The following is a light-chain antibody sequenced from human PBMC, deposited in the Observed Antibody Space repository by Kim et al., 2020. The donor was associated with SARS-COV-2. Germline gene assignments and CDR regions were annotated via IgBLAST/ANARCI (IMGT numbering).Light chain of an antibody. CDR3: QQRTNWPLT. J-gene: IGKJ4*01. CDR2: DAS. CDR1: QGVGSS. V-gene: IGKV3-11*01. Sequence: WSPGERATLSCRARQGVGSSLAWYQQRPGQPPRLVIYDASNRATGIPARFSGSGSGTDFTLTISTLEPEDFAVYYCQQRTNWPLTFGGGTKVDIK.